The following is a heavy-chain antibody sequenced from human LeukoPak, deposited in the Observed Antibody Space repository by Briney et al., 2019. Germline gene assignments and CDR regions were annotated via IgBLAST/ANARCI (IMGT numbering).Heavy chain of an antibody. CDR1: GYTFTSYA. J-gene: IGHJ5*02. CDR3: ARDLGRLYDFWSGYYSRENWFDP. D-gene: IGHD3-3*01. CDR2: INTNTGNP. V-gene: IGHV7-4-1*02. Sequence: ASVKVSCKASGYTFTSYAMNWVRQAPGQGLEWMGWINTNTGNPTYAQGFTGRFVFSLDTSVSTAYLQISSLKAEDTAVYYCARDLGRLYDFWSGYYSRENWFDPWGQGTLVTVSS.